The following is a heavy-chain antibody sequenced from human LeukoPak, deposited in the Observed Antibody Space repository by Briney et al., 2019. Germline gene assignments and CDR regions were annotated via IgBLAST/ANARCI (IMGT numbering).Heavy chain of an antibody. J-gene: IGHJ4*02. V-gene: IGHV1-18*01. CDR2: ISAYNGNT. Sequence: ASVKVSCKASGYTFTSYGISWVRQAPGQGLEWMGWISAYNGNTNYAQKLQGRVTMTTGTSTSTAYMELRSLRSDDTAVYYCARDLWVVGGHYPFDYWGQGTLVTVSS. CDR1: GYTFTSYG. D-gene: IGHD3-16*01. CDR3: ARDLWVVGGHYPFDY.